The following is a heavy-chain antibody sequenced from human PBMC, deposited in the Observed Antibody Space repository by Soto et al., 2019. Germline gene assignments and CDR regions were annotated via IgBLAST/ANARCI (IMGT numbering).Heavy chain of an antibody. Sequence: SETLSLTCLVSGFPISSPYSWGWIRQPPGKGLEWIGSISHTGTTSYSPSLTSRVSISVDTSKNQVSLKLTSVTAADTAVYFCARVTMVIRDSDHFGVAVWGHGTTVTVSS. CDR1: GFPISSPYS. CDR3: ARVTMVIRDSDHFGVAV. V-gene: IGHV4-38-2*02. D-gene: IGHD4-17*01. J-gene: IGHJ6*02. CDR2: ISHTGTT.